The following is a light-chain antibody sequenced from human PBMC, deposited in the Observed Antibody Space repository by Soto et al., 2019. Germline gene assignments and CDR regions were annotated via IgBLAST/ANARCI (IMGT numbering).Light chain of an antibody. CDR3: QTWALAFRV. CDR1: SGHSSYA. J-gene: IGLJ2*01. CDR2: LNSDGSH. Sequence: QPVLTQSPSASASLGASVKLTCTLSSGHSSYAIAWHQQQPEKGPRYLMKLNSDGSHSKGDGIPDRFSGSSSGAERYLTISSLRLGEGADFYVQTWALAFRVFGGGTKLTVL. V-gene: IGLV4-69*01.